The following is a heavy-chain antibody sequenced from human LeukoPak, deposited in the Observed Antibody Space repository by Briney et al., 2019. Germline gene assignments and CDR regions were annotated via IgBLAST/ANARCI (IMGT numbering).Heavy chain of an antibody. CDR1: GFTLSHFG. CDR2: ISSSSTTI. J-gene: IGHJ4*02. Sequence: QPGGSLRLSCAASGFTLSHFGINWVRQAPGKGLEWISYISSSSTTIYYADSVKGRFAISRDNAKNSLSLQMNSLRAEDTAVYYCARNDYDFWSGYHYWGQGTLVTVSS. D-gene: IGHD3-3*01. V-gene: IGHV3-48*04. CDR3: ARNDYDFWSGYHY.